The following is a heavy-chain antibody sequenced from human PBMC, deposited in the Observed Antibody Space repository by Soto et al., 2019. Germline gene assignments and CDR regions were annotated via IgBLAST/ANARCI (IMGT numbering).Heavy chain of an antibody. V-gene: IGHV1-46*01. Sequence: ASVKVSCKASGYTFTSYYMHWVRQAPGQGLEWMGIINPSGGSTSYAQKFQGRVTMTRDTSTSTVYMELSSLRSEDTAVYYCARDPRGYNWIYGDYYYYGMDVWGQGTTVTVSS. CDR2: INPSGGST. D-gene: IGHD1-7*01. CDR1: GYTFTSYY. J-gene: IGHJ6*02. CDR3: ARDPRGYNWIYGDYYYYGMDV.